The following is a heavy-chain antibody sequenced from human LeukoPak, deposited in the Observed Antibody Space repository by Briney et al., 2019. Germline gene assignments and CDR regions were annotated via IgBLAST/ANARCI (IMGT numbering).Heavy chain of an antibody. J-gene: IGHJ3*02. CDR1: GGSFSGYY. CDR2: INHSGST. D-gene: IGHD2-2*01. V-gene: IGHV4-34*01. Sequence: SETLSLTCAVYGGSFSGYYWSWIRQPPGKGLEWIGEINHSGSTNYNPSLKSRVTISVDTSKNQFSLKLSSVTAADTAVYYCATGSSPEGAFDIWGQGTMVTVSS. CDR3: ATGSSPEGAFDI.